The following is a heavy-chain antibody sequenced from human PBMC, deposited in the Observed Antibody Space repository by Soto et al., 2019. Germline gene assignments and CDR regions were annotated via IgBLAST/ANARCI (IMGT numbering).Heavy chain of an antibody. J-gene: IGHJ4*02. V-gene: IGHV4-34*12. CDR3: ARPHYDSNTFYYFFDY. D-gene: IGHD3-22*01. Sequence: LSLTCAVYGGSFSGYYWSWIRQPPGKGLEWIGEIFHGGSTNYSPSLKSRVTISVDTSKNQFSLELSSVTAADTAVYYCARPHYDSNTFYYFFDYWGQGTLVTVSS. CDR2: IFHGGST. CDR1: GGSFSGYY.